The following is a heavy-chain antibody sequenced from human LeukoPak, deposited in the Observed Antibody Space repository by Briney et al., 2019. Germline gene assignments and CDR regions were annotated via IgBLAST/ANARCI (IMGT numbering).Heavy chain of an antibody. CDR1: GFTFSSYE. CDR2: ISSSGSTI. V-gene: IGHV3-48*03. Sequence: GGSLRLSCAASGFTFSSYEMNWVRQAPGKGLEWVSYISSSGSTIYYADSVKGRFTMSRDNSKNTLYLQMNSLRAEDTAVYYCARDYRSGSYSGGPIDYWGQGTLVTVSS. D-gene: IGHD1-26*01. CDR3: ARDYRSGSYSGGPIDY. J-gene: IGHJ4*02.